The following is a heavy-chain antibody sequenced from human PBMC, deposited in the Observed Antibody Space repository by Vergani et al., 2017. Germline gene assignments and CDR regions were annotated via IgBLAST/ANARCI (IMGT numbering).Heavy chain of an antibody. CDR2: IYTSGST. Sequence: QVQLQESGPGLVKPSQTLSLTCTVSGGSISSGSYYWSWIRQPAGKGLEWIGRIYTSGSTNYNPSLKSRVTISVDMSKNQFSLKLSSVTAADTAVYYCARATLWFGEFXFDYWGQGTLVTVSS. CDR1: GGSISSGSYY. CDR3: ARATLWFGEFXFDY. V-gene: IGHV4-61*02. J-gene: IGHJ4*02. D-gene: IGHD3-10*01.